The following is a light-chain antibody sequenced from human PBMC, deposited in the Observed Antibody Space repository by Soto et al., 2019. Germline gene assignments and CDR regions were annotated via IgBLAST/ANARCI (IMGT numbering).Light chain of an antibody. Sequence: DIVLTQSPATLSVSPGERATLSCRASQSVSSNLAWYQQKPGQAPRLPIYGASTRATGIPARFSGSGSGTEFTLTISSLQSEDFAVYYCQQYNNWPPWTFGQGTKVDIK. J-gene: IGKJ1*01. V-gene: IGKV3-15*01. CDR3: QQYNNWPPWT. CDR1: QSVSSN. CDR2: GAS.